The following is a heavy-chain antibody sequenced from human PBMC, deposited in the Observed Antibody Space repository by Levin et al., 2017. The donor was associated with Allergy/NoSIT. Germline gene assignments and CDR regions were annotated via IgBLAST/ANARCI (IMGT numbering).Heavy chain of an antibody. J-gene: IGHJ4*02. Sequence: GGSLRLSCAASGFTVISNYMSWVRQAPGKGLEWVSLIYSGGSTYYADSVKGRFTISRDDSKNTLYLQMNSLRAEDTAVYYCARDSEGGARAPGCIAYWGQGTLVTVSS. V-gene: IGHV3-53*01. D-gene: IGHD4/OR15-4a*01. CDR3: ARDSEGGARAPGCIAY. CDR2: IYSGGST. CDR1: GFTVISNY.